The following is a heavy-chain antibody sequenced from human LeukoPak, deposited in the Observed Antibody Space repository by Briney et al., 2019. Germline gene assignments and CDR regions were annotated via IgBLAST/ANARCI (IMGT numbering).Heavy chain of an antibody. D-gene: IGHD6-13*01. CDR3: AKYSSSWYQQIHYYYGMDV. CDR1: GFTFSSYA. Sequence: PGRSLRLSCAASGFTFSSYAMHWVRQAPGKGLEWVAVISYDGSNKYYADSVKGRFTISRDNSKNTLYLQMNSLRAEDTAVYYCAKYSSSWYQQIHYYYGMDVWGQGTTVTVSS. J-gene: IGHJ6*02. CDR2: ISYDGSNK. V-gene: IGHV3-30-3*01.